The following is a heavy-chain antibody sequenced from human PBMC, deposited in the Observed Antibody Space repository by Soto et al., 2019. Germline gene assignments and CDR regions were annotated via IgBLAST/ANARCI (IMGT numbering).Heavy chain of an antibody. Sequence: QVQLVQSGAEVKKPGASVKVSCKASGYTFTGYYMHWVRQAPGQGLEWMGWINPKSGGTNYAQKFQGRDTMTGDTSISTTHMELSRLRSDDTAVYYCARADYDYYYYGMDVWGQGTTVTVSS. J-gene: IGHJ6*02. CDR1: GYTFTGYY. CDR3: ARADYDYYYYGMDV. D-gene: IGHD4-17*01. CDR2: INPKSGGT. V-gene: IGHV1-2*02.